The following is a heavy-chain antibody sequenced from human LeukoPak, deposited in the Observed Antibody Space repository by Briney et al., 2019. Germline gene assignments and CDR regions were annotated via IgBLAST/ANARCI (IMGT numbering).Heavy chain of an antibody. V-gene: IGHV3-23*01. CDR3: AKDRSWINDVSHVDFDY. D-gene: IGHD2-8*01. CDR1: GFIFSSYA. CDR2: ISGSGGST. J-gene: IGHJ4*02. Sequence: KPGGSLRLSCAASGFIFSSYAMSLVRQAPGKGLEWVSTISGSGGSTYYADSVKGRFTISRDNSKNTVYLQMHSLRAEDTAVYYCAKDRSWINDVSHVDFDYWGQGTLVTVSS.